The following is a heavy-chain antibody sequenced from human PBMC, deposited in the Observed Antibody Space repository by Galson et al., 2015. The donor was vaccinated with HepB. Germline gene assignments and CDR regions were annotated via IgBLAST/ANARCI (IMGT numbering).Heavy chain of an antibody. CDR3: ARIGSGWYNAFDI. CDR1: GGSINSYY. J-gene: IGHJ3*02. CDR2: SYYSGST. Sequence: TLSLTCTVSGGSINSYYWSWIRQPPGKGLEWIGYSYYSGSTNYNPSLKSRVTISVDTSKNQFSLELNSVTAVDTATYYCARIGSGWYNAFDIWGQGTVVTVSS. D-gene: IGHD6-19*01. V-gene: IGHV4-59*12.